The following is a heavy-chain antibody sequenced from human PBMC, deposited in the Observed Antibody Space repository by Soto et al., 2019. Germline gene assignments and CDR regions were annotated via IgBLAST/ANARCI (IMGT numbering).Heavy chain of an antibody. CDR2: IYYSGST. CDR3: ARDYGSGSYLDY. V-gene: IGHV4-61*01. J-gene: IGHJ4*02. D-gene: IGHD3-10*01. CDR1: GGSVSSGSYY. Sequence: QVQLQESGPGLVKPSETLSLTCTVSGGSVSSGSYYWSWIRQPPGKGLEWIGYIYYSGSTNYNPSLKSRVTLSVDTSKNQFSLKLSSVTAADTAVYYCARDYGSGSYLDYWGQGTLVTVSS.